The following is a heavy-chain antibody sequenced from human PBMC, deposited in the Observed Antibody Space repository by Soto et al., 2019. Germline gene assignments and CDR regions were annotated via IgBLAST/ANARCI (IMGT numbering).Heavy chain of an antibody. Sequence: PSETLSLTGAVYGGSFSGYFWTWVRQPPGKGLEWIGEINHSGNTNYNPSLKSRVTISVDASENQFSLRLTAVTAADTAVYYCARGQWLPRGENWGQGTLVTVSS. CDR3: ARGQWLPRGEN. V-gene: IGHV4-34*01. D-gene: IGHD6-19*01. CDR2: INHSGNT. CDR1: GGSFSGYF. J-gene: IGHJ4*02.